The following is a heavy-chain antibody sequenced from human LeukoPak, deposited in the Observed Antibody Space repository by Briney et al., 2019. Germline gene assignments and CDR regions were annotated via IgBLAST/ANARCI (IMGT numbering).Heavy chain of an antibody. D-gene: IGHD6-13*01. CDR1: GGSISSYY. V-gene: IGHV4-4*07. Sequence: SATLSLTCTVSGGSISSYYWSWIRQSAGKGLEWIGRIYSTGSTTMSIDTSKNQFSLNLSSVTAADTAIYYCSKGGSSWYNWFDPWGQGTLVTVSS. CDR2: IYSTGST. J-gene: IGHJ5*02. CDR3: SKGGSSWYNWFDP.